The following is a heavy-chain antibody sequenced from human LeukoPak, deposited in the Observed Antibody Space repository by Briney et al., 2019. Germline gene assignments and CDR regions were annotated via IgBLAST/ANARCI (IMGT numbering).Heavy chain of an antibody. CDR1: GGSISSSSYY. J-gene: IGHJ4*02. V-gene: IGHV4-61*01. D-gene: IGHD3-10*01. CDR3: ARVWSGTHTMDY. CDR2: IYYSGST. Sequence: SETLSLICTVSGGSISSSSYYWSWIRQPPGEGLEWIGYIYYSGSTNYNPSLKSRVTISVDTSKNQFSLKLSSVTAADTAVYYCARVWSGTHTMDYWGQGTLVTVSS.